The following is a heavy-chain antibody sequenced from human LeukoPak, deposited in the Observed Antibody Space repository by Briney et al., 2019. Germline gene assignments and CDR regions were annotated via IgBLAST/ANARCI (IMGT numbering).Heavy chain of an antibody. CDR2: INPSSGDT. D-gene: IGHD2/OR15-2a*01. CDR3: ARKSAGFLTA. Sequence: ASVKVSFKASGYTFTGDQIYWLRQAPGQGLEWVGWINPSSGDTLYEEKFQGRVTMTRDKSISSAYMELSSLRSDDTAVYYCARKSAGFLTAWGQGTLVTVSS. V-gene: IGHV1-2*02. CDR1: GYTFTGDQ. J-gene: IGHJ5*02.